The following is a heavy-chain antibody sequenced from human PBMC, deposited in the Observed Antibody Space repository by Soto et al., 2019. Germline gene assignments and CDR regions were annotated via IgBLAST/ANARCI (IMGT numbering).Heavy chain of an antibody. Sequence: GGSLRLSCATSGFTFSNFDMHWVRQVPGKGLEWVSAIGAARDPYYLGDVKGRCTISRGNAKNHVYFQINDIRTGDYTADYCARAYTGRLPRRADYYYAMDVWGQGTTVTVSS. CDR1: GFTFSNFD. D-gene: IGHD2-2*02. J-gene: IGHJ6*02. CDR2: IGAARDP. CDR3: ARAYTGRLPRRADYYYAMDV. V-gene: IGHV3-13*05.